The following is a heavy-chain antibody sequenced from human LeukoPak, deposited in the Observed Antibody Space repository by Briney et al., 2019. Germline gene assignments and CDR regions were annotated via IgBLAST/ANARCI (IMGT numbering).Heavy chain of an antibody. V-gene: IGHV3-9*01. CDR1: GFTFDDYA. D-gene: IGHD3-3*01. Sequence: GRSLRLSCAASGFTFDDYAMHWVRQAPGKGLEWVSGISWNSGSIGYADSVKGRFTISRDNSKNTLYLQMNSLRAEDTAVYYCAKVFGVVTPFDYWGQGTLVTVSS. CDR2: ISWNSGSI. CDR3: AKVFGVVTPFDY. J-gene: IGHJ4*02.